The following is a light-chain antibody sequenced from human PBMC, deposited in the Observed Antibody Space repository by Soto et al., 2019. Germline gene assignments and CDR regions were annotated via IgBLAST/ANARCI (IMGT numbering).Light chain of an antibody. J-gene: IGKJ5*01. CDR2: GAF. CDR3: QQYGTTRIT. Sequence: EIVLTQSPATLSLSPGERATLSCRASPSVTNYLAWYQQKPGQAPRLLIFGAFTRATGIPDRFSGSGSETDFTLTISRLEPEDFAVYYCQQYGTTRITFGQGTRLEIK. V-gene: IGKV3-20*01. CDR1: PSVTNY.